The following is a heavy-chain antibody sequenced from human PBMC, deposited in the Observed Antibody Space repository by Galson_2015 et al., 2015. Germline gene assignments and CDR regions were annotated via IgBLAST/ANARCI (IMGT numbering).Heavy chain of an antibody. CDR3: ASQTWTGYFDY. V-gene: IGHV3-7*03. D-gene: IGHD3-10*01. J-gene: IGHJ4*02. Sequence: SLRLSCAASGFTFSNYWMSWVRQAPGKGLERVANIEQDGSEKYYVDSVKGRFTISRDNAKNSLYLQMNSLRAEDTAIYYCASQTWTGYFDYWGQGILVTVSS. CDR1: GFTFSNYW. CDR2: IEQDGSEK.